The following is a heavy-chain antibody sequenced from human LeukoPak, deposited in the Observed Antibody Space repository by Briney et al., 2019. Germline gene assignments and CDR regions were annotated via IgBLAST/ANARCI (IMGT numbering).Heavy chain of an antibody. CDR2: IYTSGST. CDR1: GGSISSGSYY. Sequence: SETLSLTCTVSGGSISSGSYYWSWIRQPAGKGLEWIGRIYTSGSTNYNPSLKSRVTISVDTSKNQFSLKLSSVTAADTAVYFCARLSWPGRGSRFDPWGQGTLVTVSP. J-gene: IGHJ5*02. CDR3: ARLSWPGRGSRFDP. D-gene: IGHD3-10*01. V-gene: IGHV4-61*02.